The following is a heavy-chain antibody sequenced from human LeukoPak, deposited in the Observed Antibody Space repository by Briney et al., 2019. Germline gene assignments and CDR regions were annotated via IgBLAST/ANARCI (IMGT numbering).Heavy chain of an antibody. D-gene: IGHD1-26*01. J-gene: IGHJ4*02. Sequence: PGGSLRLSCAASGFTFSNYAMSWVRQAPGKGLEWVSALSGSGDRTYYADSVKGRFTISRDNSKNTLYLQMNSLRAEDTAVYSCAKDRVGALLYFDSWGQGVLVTVSS. CDR3: AKDRVGALLYFDS. CDR1: GFTFSNYA. CDR2: LSGSGDRT. V-gene: IGHV3-23*01.